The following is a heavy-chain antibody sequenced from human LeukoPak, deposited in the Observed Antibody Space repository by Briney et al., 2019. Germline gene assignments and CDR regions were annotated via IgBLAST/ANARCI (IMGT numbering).Heavy chain of an antibody. V-gene: IGHV1-18*01. Sequence: GSVKVSCKASGYTFTSYGISWVRQAPGQGLEWMGWISAYNGNTNYAQKLQGRVTMTTDTSTSTAYMELRSLRSDDTAVYYCARGPKSGYSFYYYMDVWGEGTTVTVSS. CDR1: GYTFTSYG. D-gene: IGHD3-3*01. CDR2: ISAYNGNT. J-gene: IGHJ6*03. CDR3: ARGPKSGYSFYYYMDV.